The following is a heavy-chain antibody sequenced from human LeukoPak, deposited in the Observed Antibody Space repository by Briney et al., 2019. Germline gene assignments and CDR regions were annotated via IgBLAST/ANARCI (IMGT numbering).Heavy chain of an antibody. J-gene: IGHJ4*02. CDR3: ASPLRGWGYFDY. CDR2: ISYDGSNK. V-gene: IGHV3-30*03. D-gene: IGHD1-26*01. Sequence: SGGSLRLSCAASGFTFSSYSMNWVRQAPGKGLEWVAVISYDGSNKYYADSVKGRFTISRDNSKNTLYLQMNSLRAEDTAVYYCASPLRGWGYFDYWGQGTLVTVSS. CDR1: GFTFSSYS.